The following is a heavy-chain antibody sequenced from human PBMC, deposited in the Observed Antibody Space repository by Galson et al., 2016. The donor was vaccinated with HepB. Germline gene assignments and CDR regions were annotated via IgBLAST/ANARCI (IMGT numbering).Heavy chain of an antibody. CDR3: ARDRGYDILTGQREYFFDF. V-gene: IGHV3-21*01. CDR1: GFTLSDSS. Sequence: SLRLSCAASGFTLSDSSLNWVRQAPGKGLEWVSSISSSSTYFYYADSVKGRFTISRDNAKNSMYLQMNSLRAEDTAVYFCARDRGYDILTGQREYFFDFWGQGTLVTVSS. CDR2: ISSSSTYF. D-gene: IGHD3-9*01. J-gene: IGHJ4*02.